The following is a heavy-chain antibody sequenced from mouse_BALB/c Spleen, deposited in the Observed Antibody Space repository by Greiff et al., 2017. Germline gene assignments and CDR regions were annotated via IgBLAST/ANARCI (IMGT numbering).Heavy chain of an antibody. V-gene: IGHV7-3*02. CDR3: ARGYGNYVAMDY. D-gene: IGHD2-1*01. CDR2: IRNKANGYTT. J-gene: IGHJ4*01. CDR1: GFTFPDYY. Sequence: EVMLVESGGGLVQPGVSLGLSCATSGFTFPDYYISWFRRPPGKALEWLGFIRNKANGYTTEYSASVKGRFTISRDNSQSILYLQMNTLRAEDSATYYCARGYGNYVAMDYWGQGTSVTVSS.